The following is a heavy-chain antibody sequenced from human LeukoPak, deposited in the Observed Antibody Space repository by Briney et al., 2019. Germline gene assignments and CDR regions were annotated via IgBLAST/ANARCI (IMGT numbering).Heavy chain of an antibody. CDR3: AKTRGGYGDPSYFDY. CDR1: GFTFSSYA. CDR2: ISGSGDST. D-gene: IGHD4-17*01. Sequence: TGGSLRLSCAASGFTFSSYAMSWVRQAPGKGLEWVSAISGSGDSTYYADSVKGRFTISRDNSKNTLYLQMNSLRAEDTAVYYCAKTRGGYGDPSYFDYWGQGTLVTVSS. V-gene: IGHV3-23*01. J-gene: IGHJ4*02.